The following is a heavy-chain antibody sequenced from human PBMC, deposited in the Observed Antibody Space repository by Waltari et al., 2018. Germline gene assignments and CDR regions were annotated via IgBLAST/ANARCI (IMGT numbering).Heavy chain of an antibody. CDR2: IYRGGRT. Sequence: EVQLVESGGGLIQPGGSLRLSCAASGFTVSTNYMTWVRQAPGKWRTWLVGIYRGGRTYYADSVKGRLTISREKSKNTVYLQMNSLRAEDTAVYYCARDPSGSYPGDYWGQGTLVTVSS. D-gene: IGHD1-26*01. J-gene: IGHJ4*02. CDR3: ARDPSGSYPGDY. V-gene: IGHV3-53*01. CDR1: GFTVSTNY.